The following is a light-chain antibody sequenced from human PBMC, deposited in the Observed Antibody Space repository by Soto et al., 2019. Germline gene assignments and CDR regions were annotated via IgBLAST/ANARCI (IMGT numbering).Light chain of an antibody. J-gene: IGKJ1*01. CDR3: QKYNTAPWT. CDR2: AAS. CDR1: QDISNY. V-gene: IGKV1-27*01. Sequence: IQMSLATSSLSASVGDRDTITCRASQDISNYLAWYQQKPGKVPDLLIYAASTLQSGVPSRFSGSGSGTDFTLTISSLQAEDVATYYCQKYNTAPWTFGQGTKVDIK.